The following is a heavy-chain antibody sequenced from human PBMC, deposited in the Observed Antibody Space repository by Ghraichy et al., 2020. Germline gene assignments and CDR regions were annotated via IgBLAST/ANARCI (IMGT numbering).Heavy chain of an antibody. CDR2: IIPIFGTA. CDR3: ASSVVSCNSSGWYYFDY. Sequence: SVKVSCKASGGTFSSYAISWVRQAPGQGLEWMGGIIPIFGTANYAQKFQGRVTITADESTSTAYMELSSLRSEDTAVYYCASSVVSCNSSGWYYFDYWGQGTLVTVSS. CDR1: GGTFSSYA. D-gene: IGHD6-19*01. V-gene: IGHV1-69*13. J-gene: IGHJ4*02.